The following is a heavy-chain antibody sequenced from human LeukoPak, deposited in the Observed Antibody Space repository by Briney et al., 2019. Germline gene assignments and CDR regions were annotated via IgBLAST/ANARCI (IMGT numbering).Heavy chain of an antibody. CDR3: ARERYSSSWYFDY. Sequence: GGSLRLSCAASGFTFSSYWMSWVRQAPGKGLEWVANIKQDGSEKYYVDSVKGRFTISRDNAKNSLYLQMNSLRAEDTAVHYCARERYSSSWYFDYWGQGTLVTVSS. CDR1: GFTFSSYW. V-gene: IGHV3-7*01. CDR2: IKQDGSEK. J-gene: IGHJ4*02. D-gene: IGHD6-13*01.